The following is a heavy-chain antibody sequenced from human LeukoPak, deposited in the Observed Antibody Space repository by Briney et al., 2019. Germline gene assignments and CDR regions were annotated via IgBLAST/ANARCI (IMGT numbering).Heavy chain of an antibody. CDR1: GYTFTGNY. CDR3: AREEANSGTYYVDY. J-gene: IGHJ4*02. CDR2: INPNSGGT. D-gene: IGHD1-26*01. Sequence: ASVKVSCKASGYTFTGNYMYWVRQAPGQGLEWMGWINPNSGGTNYAQKFQGRVTMTTDTSTSTAYMELRSLRSDDTAVYYCAREEANSGTYYVDYWGQGTLVTVSS. V-gene: IGHV1-2*02.